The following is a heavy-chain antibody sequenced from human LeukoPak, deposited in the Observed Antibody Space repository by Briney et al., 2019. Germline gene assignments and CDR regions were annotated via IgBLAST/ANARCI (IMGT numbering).Heavy chain of an antibody. CDR2: ISAYNGNT. CDR1: GYTITSCG. V-gene: IGHV1-18*01. CDR3: AREDLSSWSCYYYYGMDV. Sequence: ASVKVTCTVSGYTITSCGISWRRLPHGQGLDLMWWISAYNGNTNYAQKLQSRVTMTTDTSTSTAYMELRRLRSDATAVYYCAREDLSSWSCYYYYGMDVWGQGTTVTVSS. D-gene: IGHD6-13*01. J-gene: IGHJ6*02.